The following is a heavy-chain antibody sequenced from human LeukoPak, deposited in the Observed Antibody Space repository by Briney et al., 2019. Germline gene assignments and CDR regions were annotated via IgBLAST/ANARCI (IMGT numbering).Heavy chain of an antibody. CDR3: ARRAGAYTHPYDY. CDR1: GFTFIKYS. D-gene: IGHD3-16*01. CDR2: ITGSGAFT. J-gene: IGHJ4*02. V-gene: IGHV3-23*01. Sequence: GGSLRLSCAASGFTFIKYSMTWVRQAPGKGLEWVSAITGSGAFTDYADSVQGRFTISRDNSKNTLYLQMNSLRAEDTAVYYCARRAGAYTHPYDYWGQGTLVTVS.